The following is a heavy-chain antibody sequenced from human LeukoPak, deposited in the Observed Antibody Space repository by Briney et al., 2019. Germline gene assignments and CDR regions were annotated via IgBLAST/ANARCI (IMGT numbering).Heavy chain of an antibody. J-gene: IGHJ4*02. CDR3: AKELKELELTN. D-gene: IGHD1-7*01. V-gene: IGHV3-33*06. CDR2: IWYDGSNK. CDR1: GFTFSSYG. Sequence: GRSLRLSCAASGFTFSSYGMHWVRQAPGKGLEWVAVIWYDGSNKYYADSVKGRFTISRDNSKNTLYLQMNSLRAEDTAVYYCAKELKELELTNWGQGTLVTVSS.